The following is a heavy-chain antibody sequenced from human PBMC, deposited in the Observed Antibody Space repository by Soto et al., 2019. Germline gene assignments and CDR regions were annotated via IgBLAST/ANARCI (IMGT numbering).Heavy chain of an antibody. CDR3: ARHRGYYGSGSYYKRNWFDP. J-gene: IGHJ5*02. CDR1: GGSISSSSYY. D-gene: IGHD3-10*01. Sequence: SETLSLTCTVSGGSISSSSYYFCCIRQPPGNGLEWIGSIYYSGSTYYNPSLKSRVTISVDTSKNQFSLKPSSVTAADTAVYYCARHRGYYGSGSYYKRNWFDPWGQGTLVTVSS. CDR2: IYYSGST. V-gene: IGHV4-39*01.